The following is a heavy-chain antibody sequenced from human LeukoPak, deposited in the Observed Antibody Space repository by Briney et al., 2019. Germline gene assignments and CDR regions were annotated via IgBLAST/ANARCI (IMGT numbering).Heavy chain of an antibody. D-gene: IGHD5-24*01. CDR3: ASDLERDGYNMPETP. CDR2: IIPIFGTA. CDR1: GGTFSSYA. J-gene: IGHJ5*02. Sequence: SVKVSCKTSGGTFSSYAISWVRQAPGQGLEWMGGIIPIFGTANYAQKFQGRVTITADESTSTAYMELSSLRSEDTAVYYCASDLERDGYNMPETPWGQGTLVTVSS. V-gene: IGHV1-69*13.